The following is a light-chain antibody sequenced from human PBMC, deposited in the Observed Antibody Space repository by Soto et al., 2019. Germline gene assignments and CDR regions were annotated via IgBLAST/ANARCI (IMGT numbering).Light chain of an antibody. J-gene: IGLJ2*01. CDR2: DVS. CDR1: SSDVGGYNY. Sequence: QSALTQPASVSGSPGQSITISCTGTSSDVGGYNYVSWYQQYPGKAPKLMIYDVSNRPSGISNRFSGSKSGNTASLTISGLQAEDEADYYRSSYTSSNTLYVVFGGGTKLTVL. V-gene: IGLV2-14*01. CDR3: SSYTSSNTLYVV.